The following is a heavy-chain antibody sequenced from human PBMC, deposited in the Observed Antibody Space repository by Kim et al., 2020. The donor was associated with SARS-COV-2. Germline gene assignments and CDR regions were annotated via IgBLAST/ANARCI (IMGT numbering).Heavy chain of an antibody. V-gene: IGHV3-11*04. CDR2: I. Sequence: INYAAPWKGRFTISRDNAKNSLYLQMNSLRAEDTAVYYCAREFSSGWYDYWGQGTLVTVSS. D-gene: IGHD6-19*01. CDR3: AREFSSGWYDY. J-gene: IGHJ4*02.